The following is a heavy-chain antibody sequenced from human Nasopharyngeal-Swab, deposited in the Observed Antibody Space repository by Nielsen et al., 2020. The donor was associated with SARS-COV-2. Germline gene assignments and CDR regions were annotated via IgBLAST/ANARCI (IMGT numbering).Heavy chain of an antibody. Sequence: SETLSLTCTVSGDSVSSGSYLWSWIRLPPGKGLEWIGHIHYTGSTNYNPSLKSRVTISVDTSKNQFSLKLSSVTAADTAVYYCARGFDYWGQGTLVTVSS. CDR2: IHYTGST. CDR3: ARGFDY. CDR1: GDSVSSGSYL. V-gene: IGHV4-61*01. J-gene: IGHJ4*02.